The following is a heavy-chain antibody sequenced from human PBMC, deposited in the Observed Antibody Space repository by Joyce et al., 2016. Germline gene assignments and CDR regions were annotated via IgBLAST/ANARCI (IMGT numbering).Heavy chain of an antibody. D-gene: IGHD3-9*01. Sequence: QVQLVESGGGVVQPGGSLRLSCAASGFTFSDYAMYWVRQAPGKGLEWVAVVSFDGGNKYYADSVKGQFTISRDNSKNTLYLQMNSLRPEDTAVYYCAKDPDDVLTGSALDYWGQGNLVTVSS. CDR1: GFTFSDYA. CDR3: AKDPDDVLTGSALDY. V-gene: IGHV3-30*18. CDR2: VSFDGGNK. J-gene: IGHJ4*02.